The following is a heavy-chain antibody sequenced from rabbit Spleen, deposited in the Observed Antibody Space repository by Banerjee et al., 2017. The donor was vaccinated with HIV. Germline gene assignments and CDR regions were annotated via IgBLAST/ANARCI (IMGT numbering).Heavy chain of an antibody. D-gene: IGHD4-1*01. V-gene: IGHV1S40*01. CDR2: INAVTGKA. J-gene: IGHJ3*01. Sequence: QSLEESGGDLVKPGASLTLTCTASGFSFSSSYYMCWVRQAPGKGLEWIACINAVTGKAVYASWAKGRFTFSKTSSTTVTLQVTSLTAADTATYFCARAIVPWLGLTRLDLWARAPSSPS. CDR1: GFSFSSSYY. CDR3: ARAIVPWLGLTRLDL.